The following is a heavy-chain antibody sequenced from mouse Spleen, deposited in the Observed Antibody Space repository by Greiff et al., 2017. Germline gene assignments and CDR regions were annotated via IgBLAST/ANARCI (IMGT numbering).Heavy chain of an antibody. J-gene: IGHJ2*01. CDR1: GFTFSSYT. CDR2: ISNGGGST. V-gene: IGHV5-12-2*01. CDR3: ASYDYTRDYFDY. D-gene: IGHD2-4*01. Sequence: EVKLMESGGGLVQPGGSLKLSCAASGFTFSSYTMSWVRQTPEKRLEWVAYISNGGGSTYYPDTVKGRFTISRDNAKNTLYLQMSSLKSEDTAMYYCASYDYTRDYFDYWGQGTTLTVSS.